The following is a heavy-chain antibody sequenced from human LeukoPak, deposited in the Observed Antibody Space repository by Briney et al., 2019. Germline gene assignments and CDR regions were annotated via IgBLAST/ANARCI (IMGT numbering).Heavy chain of an antibody. V-gene: IGHV1-18*01. CDR3: ARGIAALYTGSATFDY. D-gene: IGHD1-26*01. CDR2: ISTFTGNT. CDR1: GYVFNSYG. J-gene: IGHJ4*02. Sequence: ASVTVSCKASGYVFNSYGTNWVRQPPGQGPEWVGWISTFTGNTNYAQNLQGRVTMTSDSSTNTAFLELTSLRSDDTAVYYCARGIAALYTGSATFDYWGQGTRVTVSS.